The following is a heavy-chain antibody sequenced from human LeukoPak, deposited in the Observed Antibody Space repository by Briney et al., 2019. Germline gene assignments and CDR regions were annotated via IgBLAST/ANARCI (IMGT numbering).Heavy chain of an antibody. Sequence: PGGSLRLSCAVSGFTFSSYEMNWVRQAPGKGLEWVSYISSSGSTIYYVDSVKGRFTISRDNAKNSLYLQMNSLRAEDTAVYYCARKAWGSHSGSYYFDYWGQGTLVTVSS. CDR3: ARKAWGSHSGSYYFDY. V-gene: IGHV3-48*03. CDR1: GFTFSSYE. CDR2: ISSSGSTI. D-gene: IGHD7-27*01. J-gene: IGHJ4*02.